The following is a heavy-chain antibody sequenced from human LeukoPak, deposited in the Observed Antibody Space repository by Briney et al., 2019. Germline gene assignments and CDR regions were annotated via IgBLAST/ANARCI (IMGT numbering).Heavy chain of an antibody. D-gene: IGHD1-14*01. Sequence: GGSLRLSCAASGFTFSSCAMSWVRQAPGKGLEWVSAISGSGGSTYYADSVKGRFTISRDNSKNTLYLQMNSLRAEDTAVYYCARYTSYYYYYGMDVWGQGTTVTVSS. CDR1: GFTFSSCA. CDR2: ISGSGGST. CDR3: ARYTSYYYYYGMDV. V-gene: IGHV3-23*01. J-gene: IGHJ6*02.